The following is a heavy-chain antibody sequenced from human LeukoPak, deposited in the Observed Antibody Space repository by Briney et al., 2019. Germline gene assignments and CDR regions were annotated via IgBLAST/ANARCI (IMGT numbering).Heavy chain of an antibody. CDR3: ARHSGLRSPFDP. D-gene: IGHD3-3*01. J-gene: IGHJ5*02. CDR1: GGSISSGGYS. V-gene: IGHV4-30-2*01. CDR2: IYHSGST. Sequence: PSETLSLTCAVSGGSISSGGYSWSWIRQPPGKGLEWIGYIYHSGSTYYNPSLKSRVTISVDRSKNQFSLKLSSVTAADTAVYYCARHSGLRSPFDPWGQGTLVTVTS.